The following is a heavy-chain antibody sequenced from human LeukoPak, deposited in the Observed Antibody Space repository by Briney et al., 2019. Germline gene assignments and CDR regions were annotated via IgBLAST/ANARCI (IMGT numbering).Heavy chain of an antibody. CDR3: ARGGPSPTTVTSNWYFDL. CDR2: IDPNSGGT. Sequence: ASVKVSCKASGYTFTDYYMHWVPQAPGQGLEWMGWIDPNSGGTKYAQRFQGRVTMTRDTSITTAYMELSRLRSDDTAVYYCARGGPSPTTVTSNWYFDLWGSGTLVTVSS. V-gene: IGHV1-2*02. J-gene: IGHJ2*01. CDR1: GYTFTDYY. D-gene: IGHD4-11*01.